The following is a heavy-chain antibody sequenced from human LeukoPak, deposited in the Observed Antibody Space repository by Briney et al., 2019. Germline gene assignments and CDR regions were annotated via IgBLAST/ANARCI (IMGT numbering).Heavy chain of an antibody. CDR1: GGSISSGSYY. Sequence: TSETLSLTCTVSGGSISSGSYYWSWIRQPAGKGLEWIGRIYTSGSTYYNPSLKSRVTISVDRSKNQFSLKLSSVTAADTAVYYCSRGGFYGSGVDAFDIWGQGTMVTVSS. CDR3: SRGGFYGSGVDAFDI. V-gene: IGHV4-61*02. CDR2: IYTSGST. D-gene: IGHD3-10*01. J-gene: IGHJ3*02.